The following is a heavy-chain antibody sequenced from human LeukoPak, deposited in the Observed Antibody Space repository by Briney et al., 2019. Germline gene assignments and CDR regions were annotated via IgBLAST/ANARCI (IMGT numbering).Heavy chain of an antibody. CDR2: IWPDGSNK. D-gene: IGHD2-21*02. V-gene: IGHV3-33*08. J-gene: IGHJ4*02. CDR3: AREVTD. Sequence: GRSLRLSCAASGFTFSSNAMHWVRQAPGKGLEWVAVIWPDGSNKYYADSVKGRFTISRDNSRNTLYLQMNSLRIEDTAVYYCAREVTDWGQGTLVTVSS. CDR1: GFTFSSNA.